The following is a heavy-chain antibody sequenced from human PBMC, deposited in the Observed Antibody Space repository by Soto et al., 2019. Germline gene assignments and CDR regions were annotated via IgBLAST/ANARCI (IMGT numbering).Heavy chain of an antibody. J-gene: IGHJ3*02. CDR2: TIPVFNTA. D-gene: IGHD3-10*01. Sequence: QVQLEQSGAEVKKPGSSVKVSCKASGGTLRDHGVAWLRQAPGQGLEWMGGTIPVFNTAKYAQKFQGRLTVTADKVTIIAYMELSRLRSEDTAFYFCARGVYGSGNYYTGPSAFDIWGQGTMVIVSS. V-gene: IGHV1-69*06. CDR3: ARGVYGSGNYYTGPSAFDI. CDR1: GGTLRDHG.